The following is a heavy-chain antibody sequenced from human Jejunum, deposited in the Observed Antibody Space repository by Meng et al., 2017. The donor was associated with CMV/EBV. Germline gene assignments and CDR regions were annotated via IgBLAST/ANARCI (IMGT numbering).Heavy chain of an antibody. CDR3: ASPRETTGYYYYYYGMDV. V-gene: IGHV3-23*01. CDR1: SRYI. J-gene: IGHJ6*02. D-gene: IGHD2-8*02. Sequence: SRYIMNWVRQAPGKGLEWVSAKSGSGRNTYYADSVKGRFTISRDNSKNTLYLQMNSLRAEDTAVYYCASPRETTGYYYYYYGMDVWGQGTSVTVSS. CDR2: KSGSGRNT.